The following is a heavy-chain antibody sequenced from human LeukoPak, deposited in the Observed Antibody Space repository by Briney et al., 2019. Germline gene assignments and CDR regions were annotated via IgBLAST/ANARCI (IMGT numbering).Heavy chain of an antibody. J-gene: IGHJ4*02. Sequence: GASVKVSCKASGNTFRRYAMHWVRQAPGQRLEWMGWINAGNGNTKYSQKFQGRVTITRDTSASTAYMELSSLRSEDTAVYYCARDSTPGYSSGWYTYWGQGTLVTVSS. D-gene: IGHD6-19*01. CDR2: INAGNGNT. CDR1: GNTFRRYA. CDR3: ARDSTPGYSSGWYTY. V-gene: IGHV1-3*01.